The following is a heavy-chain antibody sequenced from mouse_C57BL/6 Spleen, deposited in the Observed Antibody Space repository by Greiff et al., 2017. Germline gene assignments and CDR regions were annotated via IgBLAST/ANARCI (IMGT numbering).Heavy chain of an antibody. CDR1: GYAFTSSW. V-gene: IGHV1-82*01. CDR2: IYPGDGGT. Sequence: QVQLQQSGPELVKPGASVKISCKASGYAFTSSWMNWVKQRPGQGLEWIGRIYPGDGGTNYNGKFKGKATLTADKSSSPAYMQLSSLTSEDSAVXFRARIHNDYERTLAYWGKGTLVTVSA. CDR3: ARIHNDYERTLAY. D-gene: IGHD2-4*01. J-gene: IGHJ3*01.